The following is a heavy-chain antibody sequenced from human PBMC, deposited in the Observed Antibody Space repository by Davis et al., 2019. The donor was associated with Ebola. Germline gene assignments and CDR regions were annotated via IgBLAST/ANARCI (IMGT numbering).Heavy chain of an antibody. Sequence: PGGSLRLSCEASGFTLRSIATGWVRQAPGKGPEWVSRVSANGAVIHYADSVRGRFTISRDTSNNMLYLQMNILRAEDTALYYCVMGGGAFGGVVDSWGQGTLVTVSS. CDR1: GFTLRSIA. D-gene: IGHD3-16*01. J-gene: IGHJ4*02. CDR2: VSANGAVI. V-gene: IGHV3-23*01. CDR3: VMGGGAFGGVVDS.